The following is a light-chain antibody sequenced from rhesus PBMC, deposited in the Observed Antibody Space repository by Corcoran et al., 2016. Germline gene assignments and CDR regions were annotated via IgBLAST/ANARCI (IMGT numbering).Light chain of an antibody. V-gene: IGKV1-69*01. J-gene: IGKJ2*01. CDR2: RAS. Sequence: DIQMTQSPSSLSASVGDSVTITCRASKGFSNWLARYQQKPGKAPKLLIYRASNLETGVPSRFSGGGSGTDFTLTISSLQPEVIATYYCQQHDNSPYSFGQGTKVEIK. CDR3: QQHDNSPYS. CDR1: KGFSNW.